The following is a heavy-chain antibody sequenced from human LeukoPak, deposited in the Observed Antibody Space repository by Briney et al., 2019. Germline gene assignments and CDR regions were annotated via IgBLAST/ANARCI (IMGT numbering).Heavy chain of an antibody. D-gene: IGHD3-10*01. CDR2: IRYDGSNK. V-gene: IGHV3-30*02. CDR3: AKDRDYYGSGSPQFDY. J-gene: IGHJ4*02. CDR1: GFTFSSYG. Sequence: PGGSLRLSCAASGFTFSSYGIHWVRQAPGKGLEWVAFIRYDGSNKYYADSVKGRFTISRDNSKNTLYLQMNSLRAEDTAVYYCAKDRDYYGSGSPQFDYWGQGTLVTVSS.